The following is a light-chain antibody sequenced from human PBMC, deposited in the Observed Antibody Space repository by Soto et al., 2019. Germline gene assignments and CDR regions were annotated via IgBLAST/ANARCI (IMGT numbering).Light chain of an antibody. J-gene: IGKJ2*01. CDR1: QGIRNG. V-gene: IGKV1-17*01. Sequence: DIQMTQSPSSLSASVGDRVTITCRASQGIRNGLGWYQQKPGKAPKRLIYAAASLQSGVPSRFSGSGSGTEFALTISSLQPEDFPTHYCRQHNSYPPVYTFGQGTKLDSK. CDR2: AAA. CDR3: RQHNSYPPVYT.